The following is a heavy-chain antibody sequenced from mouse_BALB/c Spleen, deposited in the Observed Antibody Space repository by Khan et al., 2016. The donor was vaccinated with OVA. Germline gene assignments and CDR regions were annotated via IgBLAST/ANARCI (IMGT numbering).Heavy chain of an antibody. V-gene: IGHV3-6*02. CDR1: GYSITSGYF. Sequence: EVQLQESGPGLVKPSQSLSLTCSVTGYSITSGYFWNWIRQFPGNKLEWMGYIRYDGNSNYNPTLKNRISLTRDTSKNQFFRRMDSVTPEDTSTDYGARGGSSGPAWFAYWGQGTLVTVSA. CDR2: IRYDGNS. J-gene: IGHJ3*01. D-gene: IGHD3-1*01. CDR3: ARGGSSGPAWFAY.